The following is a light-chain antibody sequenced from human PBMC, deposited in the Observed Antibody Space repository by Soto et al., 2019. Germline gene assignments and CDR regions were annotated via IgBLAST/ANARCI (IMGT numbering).Light chain of an antibody. CDR2: GAS. CDR3: QQDGSSPLT. J-gene: IGKJ4*01. V-gene: IGKV3-20*01. CDR1: QSVSSSF. Sequence: EIVLTQSPGTLSLSPGERATLSCRASQSVSSSFLAWYQQKPGQAPRLLIYGASIRATGIPDRFSGSGSGTDFTLTISTLEPEDVAVYYCQQDGSSPLTFGGGTKVEIK.